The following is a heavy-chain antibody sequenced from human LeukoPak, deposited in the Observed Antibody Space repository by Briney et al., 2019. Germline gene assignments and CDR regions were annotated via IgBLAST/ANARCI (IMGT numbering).Heavy chain of an antibody. V-gene: IGHV1-2*02. CDR2: INPNSGGT. J-gene: IGHJ5*02. Sequence: ASVKVSCKASGYTFTGYYMHWVRQAPGQGLEWMGWINPNSGGTNYAQKFQGRVTMTRDTSISTAYMELSRLRSGDTAVYYCARAKTMVRGLLISDWFDPWGQGTLVTVSS. CDR3: ARAKTMVRGLLISDWFDP. D-gene: IGHD3-10*01. CDR1: GYTFTGYY.